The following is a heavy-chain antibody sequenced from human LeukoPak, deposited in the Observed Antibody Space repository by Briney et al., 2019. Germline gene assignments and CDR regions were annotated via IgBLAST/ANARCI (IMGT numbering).Heavy chain of an antibody. D-gene: IGHD5-18*01. V-gene: IGHV1-2*02. CDR3: ARTYVDTAPARSPFDY. J-gene: IGHJ4*02. Sequence: VKVSCKASGYTFTGYYMHGVRQAPGQGLEWMGLINPNSGGTNYAQKFQGRVTMTRDTSLRTASMELRRLRSDDTAVYSCARTYVDTAPARSPFDYWGQGTLVTVSS. CDR2: INPNSGGT. CDR1: GYTFTGYY.